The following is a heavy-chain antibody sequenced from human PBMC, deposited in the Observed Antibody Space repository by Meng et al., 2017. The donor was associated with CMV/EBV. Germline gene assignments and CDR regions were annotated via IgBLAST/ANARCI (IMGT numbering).Heavy chain of an antibody. D-gene: IGHD3-10*01. CDR3: ARGPMVRGVIGYYYYGMDV. V-gene: IGHV4-30-4*08. J-gene: IGHJ6*02. CDR2: IYYSGST. CDR1: GVSLSSGDCY. Sequence: LRLSCTVSGVSLSSGDCYWSWIRQPPGKGLEWIGYIYYSGSTYYNPSLKSRVTISVDTSKNQFSLKLGSVTAADTAVYYCARGPMVRGVIGYYYYGMDVWGQGTTVTVSS.